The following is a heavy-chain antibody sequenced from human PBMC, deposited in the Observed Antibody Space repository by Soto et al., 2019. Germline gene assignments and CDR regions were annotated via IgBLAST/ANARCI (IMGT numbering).Heavy chain of an antibody. CDR1: GFTFSVYW. CDR3: ATEFWGGEFD. J-gene: IGHJ4*02. CDR2: IKEDGSKR. D-gene: IGHD3-3*01. Sequence: EVQLVESGGGLVQPGGSLRLSCATSGFTFSVYWMSWVRQAPGKRLEWVANIKEDGSKRHYADSVKGRFTVSRDNAKNSLYLQMTSLRAEDTAVYCCATEFWGGEFDWGQGTLVTVSS. V-gene: IGHV3-7*01.